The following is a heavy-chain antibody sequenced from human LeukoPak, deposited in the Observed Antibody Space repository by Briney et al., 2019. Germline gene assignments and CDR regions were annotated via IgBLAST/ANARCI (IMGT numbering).Heavy chain of an antibody. CDR2: IRYDGSNK. D-gene: IGHD1-14*01. CDR1: GFTFSSYG. V-gene: IGHV3-30*02. CDR3: AKDRGPDEQSGAFDI. J-gene: IGHJ3*02. Sequence: PGGSLRLSCAASGFTFSSYGMHWVRQAPGKGLEWVAFIRYDGSNKYYADSVKGRFTISRDNSKNTLYLQMNSLRAEDTAVYYCAKDRGPDEQSGAFDIWGQGTMVTVSS.